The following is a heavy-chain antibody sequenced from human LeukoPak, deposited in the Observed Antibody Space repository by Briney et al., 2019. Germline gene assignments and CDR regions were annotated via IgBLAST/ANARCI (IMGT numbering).Heavy chain of an antibody. CDR1: GFTFSSYA. V-gene: IGHV3-23*01. CDR2: ISGSGGST. D-gene: IGHD3-22*01. J-gene: IGHJ4*02. Sequence: GGSLRLSCAASGFTFSSYAISWVRQAPGKGLEWVSAISGSGGSTYYADSVKGRFTISRDNSKNTLYLQMNSLRAEDTAVYYCAKDLIMDYDSSGYYYAEKYYFDYWGQGTLVTVSS. CDR3: AKDLIMDYDSSGYYYAEKYYFDY.